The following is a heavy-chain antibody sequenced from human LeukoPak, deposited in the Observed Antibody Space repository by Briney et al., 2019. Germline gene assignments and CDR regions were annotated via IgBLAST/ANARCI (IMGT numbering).Heavy chain of an antibody. CDR3: ARPMLGSNALRYFDWLLYAFDI. V-gene: IGHV4-39*01. J-gene: IGHJ3*02. Sequence: PSETLSLTCTVSGGSISSSSYYWGWIRQPPGKGLEWIGSIYYSGSTYCNPSLKSRVTISVDTSKNQFSLKLSSVTAADTAVYYCARPMLGSNALRYFDWLLYAFDIWGQGTMVTVSS. D-gene: IGHD3-9*01. CDR1: GGSISSSSYY. CDR2: IYYSGST.